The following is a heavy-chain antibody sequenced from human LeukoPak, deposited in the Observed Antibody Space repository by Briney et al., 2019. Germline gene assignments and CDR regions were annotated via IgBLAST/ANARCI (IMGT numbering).Heavy chain of an antibody. J-gene: IGHJ4*02. CDR1: GGSISSGGYY. D-gene: IGHD4-17*01. Sequence: SQTLSLTCAVSGGSISSGGYYWSWIRQHPGKGLEWIGYIYYSGSTYYNPSLKSRVTISVDTSKNQFSLELSSVTAADTAVYYCARDSTVYGDYIFWGQGTLVTVSS. CDR2: IYYSGST. CDR3: ARDSTVYGDYIF. V-gene: IGHV4-31*11.